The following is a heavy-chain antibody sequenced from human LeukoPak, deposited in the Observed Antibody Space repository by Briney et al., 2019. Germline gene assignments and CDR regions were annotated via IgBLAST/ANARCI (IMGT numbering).Heavy chain of an antibody. CDR3: AVDTAMVEYFQH. CDR1: GGTSSSYA. D-gene: IGHD5-18*01. J-gene: IGHJ1*01. Sequence: ASVKVSCKASGGTSSSYAISWVRQAPGQGLEWMGGIIPIFGTANYAQKFQGRVTITADESTSTDYMELSSLRSEDTAVYYCAVDTAMVEYFQHWGQGTLVTVSS. CDR2: IIPIFGTA. V-gene: IGHV1-69*13.